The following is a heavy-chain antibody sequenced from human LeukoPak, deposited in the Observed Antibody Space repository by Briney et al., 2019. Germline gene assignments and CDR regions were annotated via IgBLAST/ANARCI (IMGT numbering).Heavy chain of an antibody. CDR3: ARERGYGNGDYYYFYMDV. J-gene: IGHJ6*03. CDR1: GYTFISYH. D-gene: IGHD2-15*01. Sequence: GASVKVSCKASGYTFISYHIYWVRQAPGQGLEWMGEINPSGGRTKYTKEFQGRVTITRDMSTSTVYMELSSLRSEDTAVYCCARERGYGNGDYYYFYMDVWGKGTTVTVSS. CDR2: INPSGGRT. V-gene: IGHV1-46*01.